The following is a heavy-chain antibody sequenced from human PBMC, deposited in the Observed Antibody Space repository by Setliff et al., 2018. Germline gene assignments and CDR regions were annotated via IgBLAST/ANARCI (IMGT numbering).Heavy chain of an antibody. J-gene: IGHJ4*02. CDR1: GYTFGAHY. CDR3: AKQGDLAFDY. CDR2: INPNSGDT. Sequence: ASVKVSCKASGYTFGAHYVHWVRQAPGQGFEWMGWINPNSGDTNYAQNFQGRVTMTRDTSTNTAYMEVNSLTSDDTAVYFCAKQGDLAFDYWGQGTQVTVSS. V-gene: IGHV1-2*02. D-gene: IGHD3-16*01.